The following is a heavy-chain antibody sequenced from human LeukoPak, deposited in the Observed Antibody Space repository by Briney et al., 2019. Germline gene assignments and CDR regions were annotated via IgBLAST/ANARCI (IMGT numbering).Heavy chain of an antibody. CDR2: IKEDGSEK. CDR1: GLTFSNYW. CDR3: ARSPRLGRYGYGPWELPVSYFDY. Sequence: PGGSLRLSCVAFGLTFSNYWMSWVRQAPGKGLECVANIKEDGSEKYYVDSVKGRFTISRDNAKNSLYLQMNSLRAEDTAVYYCARSPRLGRYGYGPWELPVSYFDYWGQGTLVTVSS. D-gene: IGHD1-26*01. V-gene: IGHV3-7*03. J-gene: IGHJ4*02.